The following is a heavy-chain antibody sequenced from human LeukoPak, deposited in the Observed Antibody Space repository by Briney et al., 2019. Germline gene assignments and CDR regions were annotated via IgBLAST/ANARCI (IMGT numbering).Heavy chain of an antibody. CDR2: ISAYNGNT. Sequence: ASVKVSCKASGYTFTSYGISWVRQAPGQGLEWMGWISAYNGNTNYAQKLQGRVTMTTDTSPSTAYMELSSLRSEDTAVYYCASPRVTDYGSNYHHDAFDIWGQGTMVTVSS. J-gene: IGHJ3*02. CDR3: ASPRVTDYGSNYHHDAFDI. V-gene: IGHV1-18*01. CDR1: GYTFTSYG. D-gene: IGHD4-23*01.